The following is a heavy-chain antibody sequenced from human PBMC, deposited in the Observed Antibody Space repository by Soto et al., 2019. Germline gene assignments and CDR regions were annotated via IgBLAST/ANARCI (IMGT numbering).Heavy chain of an antibody. Sequence: EVQLVESGGGLVQPGMSLRLSCAVSGFTFDDYAMHWVRQAPWKGLEWVSGISWNSGNIGYADSVKGRFIVYRNNAKNSLYLQMNSLRPEDTALYYCARVPYTNFGGDYYRMDVWGQGTTVTVSS. D-gene: IGHD4-4*01. CDR3: ARVPYTNFGGDYYRMDV. V-gene: IGHV3-9*01. CDR1: GFTFDDYA. CDR2: ISWNSGNI. J-gene: IGHJ6*02.